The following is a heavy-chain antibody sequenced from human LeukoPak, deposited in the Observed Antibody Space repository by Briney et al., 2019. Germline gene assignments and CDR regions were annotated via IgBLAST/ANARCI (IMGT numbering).Heavy chain of an antibody. D-gene: IGHD3-10*01. V-gene: IGHV3-48*03. Sequence: PGGSLRLSCAASGFAFSSYEMNWVRQATGKGLEWVSYISRSGRTKYYAESVKGRFTFSRDNAMNSVFLQMNSLRAEDTAVYYCARSPSGSDPYYFDFWGQGTLVTVSS. CDR1: GFAFSSYE. J-gene: IGHJ4*02. CDR3: ARSPSGSDPYYFDF. CDR2: ISRSGRTK.